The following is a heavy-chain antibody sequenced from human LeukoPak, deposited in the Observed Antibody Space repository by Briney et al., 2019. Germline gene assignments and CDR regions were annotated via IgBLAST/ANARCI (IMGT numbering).Heavy chain of an antibody. CDR3: ARLTTVVTPRFDY. CDR1: GGSISSYY. CDR2: IYYSGST. Sequence: SETLSLTCTVSGGSISSYYWSWIRQPPGKGLEWIGYIYYSGSTNYNPSLKSRVTISVDTSKNQFSLKLSPVTAADTAVYYCARLTTVVTPRFDYWGQGTLVTVSS. J-gene: IGHJ4*02. V-gene: IGHV4-59*08. D-gene: IGHD4-17*01.